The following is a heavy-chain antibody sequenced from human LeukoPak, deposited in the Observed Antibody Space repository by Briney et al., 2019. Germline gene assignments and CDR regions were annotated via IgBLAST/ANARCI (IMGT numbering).Heavy chain of an antibody. CDR3: AKGYCSGGSCGFDY. CDR2: ISAHDGST. J-gene: IGHJ4*02. V-gene: IGHV3-23*01. D-gene: IGHD2-15*01. Sequence: GGSLRLSCAASGFTFSNYAMNWVRQAPGKGLQWVSAISAHDGSTYYPDSVKGRFTISRDNSKNTLYLQMNSLRAEDTAVYYCAKGYCSGGSCGFDYWGQGTLVTVSS. CDR1: GFTFSNYA.